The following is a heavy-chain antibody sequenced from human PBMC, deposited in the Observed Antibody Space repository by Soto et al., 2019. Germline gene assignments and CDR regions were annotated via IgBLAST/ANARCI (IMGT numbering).Heavy chain of an antibody. CDR2: IYYSGST. Sequence: QLQLQESGPGLVKPSETLSLTCTVSGGSISSSSYYWGWIRQPPGKGLEWIGSIYYSGSTYYNPSLKSRVTISVDTSKNQFSLKLSSVTAADTAVYYCARIREVTEWSDAFDIWGQGTMVTVSS. CDR1: GGSISSSSYY. CDR3: ARIREVTEWSDAFDI. D-gene: IGHD3-3*01. J-gene: IGHJ3*02. V-gene: IGHV4-39*01.